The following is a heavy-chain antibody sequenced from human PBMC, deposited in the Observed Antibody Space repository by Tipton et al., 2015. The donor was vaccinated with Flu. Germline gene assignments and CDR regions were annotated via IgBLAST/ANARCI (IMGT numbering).Heavy chain of an antibody. Sequence: TLSLTCTVSGGSISSGGYYWSWIRQHPGKGLEWIGYIYYGGSTYYNPSLKSRVTISVDTSKNQFSLKLSSVTAADTAVYYCARGRRLNRAPGQLDVWGQGTTVTVSS. CDR1: GGSISSGGYY. D-gene: IGHD1-14*01. CDR2: IYYGGST. V-gene: IGHV4-31*03. CDR3: ARGRRLNRAPGQLDV. J-gene: IGHJ6*02.